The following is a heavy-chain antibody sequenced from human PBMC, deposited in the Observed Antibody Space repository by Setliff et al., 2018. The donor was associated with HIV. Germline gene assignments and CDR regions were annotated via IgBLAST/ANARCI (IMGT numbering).Heavy chain of an antibody. D-gene: IGHD3-10*01. CDR1: GVSTSSSSYY. CDR2: VYYSGST. Sequence: LSLTCTVSGVSTSSSSYYWGWIRQTPGKVLDWIGYVYYSGSTYYSPSLKSRLTISVDTSKNHFSLRLSSGTAADAAVYYCVRLVRQTYGSGTFYNYYYYMDVWGKGTTVTVSS. J-gene: IGHJ6*03. CDR3: VRLVRQTYGSGTFYNYYYYMDV. V-gene: IGHV4-39*02.